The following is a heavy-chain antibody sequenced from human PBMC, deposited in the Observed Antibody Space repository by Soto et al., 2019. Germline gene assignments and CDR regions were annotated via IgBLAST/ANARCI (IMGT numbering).Heavy chain of an antibody. CDR3: ARQIDYGDYEVGYYFDY. Sequence: SETLSLTCTVSGGSISSSNYYWGWIRQPPGKGLEWIGSIYYSGSTYYNPSLKSRVIISVDTSKNQFSLKLSSVTAADTSVYYCARQIDYGDYEVGYYFDYWGQGTLVTVSS. V-gene: IGHV4-39*01. D-gene: IGHD4-17*01. CDR1: GGSISSSNYY. J-gene: IGHJ4*02. CDR2: IYYSGST.